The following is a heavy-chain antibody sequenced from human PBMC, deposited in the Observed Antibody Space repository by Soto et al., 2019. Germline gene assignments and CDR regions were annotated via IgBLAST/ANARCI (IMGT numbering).Heavy chain of an antibody. CDR3: ARDRLYDFWSGYYYYYGMDV. CDR1: GGSISSGGYY. V-gene: IGHV4-31*03. Sequence: TLSLTCTVSGGSISSGGYYWSWIRQHPGKGLEWIGYIYYSGSTYYNPSLKSRVTISVDTSKNQFSLKLSSVTAADTAVYYCARDRLYDFWSGYYYYYGMDVWGQGTTVTVSS. D-gene: IGHD3-3*01. CDR2: IYYSGST. J-gene: IGHJ6*02.